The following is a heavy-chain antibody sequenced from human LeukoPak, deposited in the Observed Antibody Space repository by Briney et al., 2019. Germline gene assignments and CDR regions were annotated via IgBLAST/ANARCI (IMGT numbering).Heavy chain of an antibody. V-gene: IGHV1-24*01. D-gene: IGHD3-10*01. J-gene: IGHJ4*02. Sequence: GASVKVSCKVSGYTLTELSMHWVRQAPGKGLEGMGGFDPEDGETIYAQKFQGRVTMATDTSTSTAYMELRSLRSDDTAVYYCARLDYYGSGSYFDYWGQGTLVTVSS. CDR2: FDPEDGET. CDR3: ARLDYYGSGSYFDY. CDR1: GYTLTELS.